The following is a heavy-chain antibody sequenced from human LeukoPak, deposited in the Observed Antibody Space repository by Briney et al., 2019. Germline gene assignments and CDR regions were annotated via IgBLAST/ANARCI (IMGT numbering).Heavy chain of an antibody. Sequence: ASVKVSCKASGYTFTSYAMHWVRQAPGQRLEWMGWINAGNGNTKYSQEFQGRVTITRDTSASTAYMELSSLRSEDMAVYYCARGGTTYSNYLDYYYYMDVWGKGTTVTVSS. J-gene: IGHJ6*03. CDR3: ARGGTTYSNYLDYYYYMDV. CDR1: GYTFTSYA. CDR2: INAGNGNT. V-gene: IGHV1-3*03. D-gene: IGHD4-11*01.